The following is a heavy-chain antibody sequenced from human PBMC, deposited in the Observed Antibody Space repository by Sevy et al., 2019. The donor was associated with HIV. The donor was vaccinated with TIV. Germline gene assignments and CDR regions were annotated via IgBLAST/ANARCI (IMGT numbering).Heavy chain of an antibody. CDR3: ARSVQLERRVFDY. V-gene: IGHV3-48*02. Sequence: GGSLRLSCAASGFTFSSYSMNWVRQAPGKGLEWVSYISSSSSSIYYADSVKGRFTISRDNAKNSLYLQMNSLRDEDTGVYYCARSVQLERRVFDYWGQGTLVTVSS. J-gene: IGHJ4*02. CDR1: GFTFSSYS. CDR2: ISSSSSSI. D-gene: IGHD1-1*01.